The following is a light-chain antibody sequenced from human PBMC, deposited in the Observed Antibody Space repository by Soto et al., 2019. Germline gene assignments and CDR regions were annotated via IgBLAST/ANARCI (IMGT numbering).Light chain of an antibody. V-gene: IGLV1-44*01. CDR3: AVGDDSLNGVL. CDR2: SDN. CDR1: SSNIGRYS. Sequence: QSVLTQPPSASGTPGQRVTISCSGSSSNIGRYSVNWYRQLPGTAPKLLIHSDNRRPSGVPDGFSGSKSGTSASLAISGLQSDDEAEYYCAVGDDSLNGVLFGGGTKLTVL. J-gene: IGLJ2*01.